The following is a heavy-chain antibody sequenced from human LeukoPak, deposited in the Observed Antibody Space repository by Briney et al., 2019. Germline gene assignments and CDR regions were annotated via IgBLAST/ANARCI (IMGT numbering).Heavy chain of an antibody. V-gene: IGHV3-23*01. Sequence: GGSLRLSCAASGFTFSSYAMSGVRQAPGKGLEWVSAISGSGGSTYYADSVKVRFTISRDNSKSTLYLQMNSLRAEDTAVYYCAKDDCSSTSCYFWGYYMDVWGKGTTVTVSS. D-gene: IGHD2-2*01. CDR2: ISGSGGST. CDR3: AKDDCSSTSCYFWGYYMDV. CDR1: GFTFSSYA. J-gene: IGHJ6*03.